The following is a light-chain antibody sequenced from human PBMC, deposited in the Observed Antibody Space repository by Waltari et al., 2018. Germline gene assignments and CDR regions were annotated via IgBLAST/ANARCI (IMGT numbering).Light chain of an antibody. V-gene: IGKV1-5*03. CDR2: ESA. CDR1: QSIGRW. Sequence: DIQMTQSPATLPASVGDRVTITCRASQSIGRWLAWYQQKPGKAPKLLISESAKLQSGVPSSFSGSGSGTDFTLTINGLQPDDFAIYYCHQYMSYPWTFGLGTKVEIK. CDR3: HQYMSYPWT. J-gene: IGKJ1*01.